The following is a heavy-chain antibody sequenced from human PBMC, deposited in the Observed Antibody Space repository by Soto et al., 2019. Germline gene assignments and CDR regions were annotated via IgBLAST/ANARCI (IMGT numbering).Heavy chain of an antibody. V-gene: IGHV3-48*02. CDR3: VRGYCSCRSCPDFDS. CDR1: GFTFSSYN. D-gene: IGHD2-15*01. Sequence: HPGGSLRLSCAASGFTFSSYNMNWVRQAPGKGLEWVSYISSSSSAIYYADSVKGRFTISRNNAKNSLYQQMNSLRDEDTAVYFFVRGYCSCRSCPDFDSWGQGTLVTVSS. J-gene: IGHJ4*02. CDR2: ISSSSSAI.